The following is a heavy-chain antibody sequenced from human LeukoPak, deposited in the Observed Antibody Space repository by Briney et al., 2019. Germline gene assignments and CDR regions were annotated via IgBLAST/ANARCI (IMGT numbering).Heavy chain of an antibody. J-gene: IGHJ4*02. D-gene: IGHD1-14*01. CDR2: ISAYNGNT. V-gene: IGHV1-18*01. CDR3: AREGGGTPYYFDY. Sequence: GASVKVSCKASGYSFTSYGITWVRQAPGQGLEWMGWISAYNGNTNYAQKIQGRVTMTRDTSSSTAYMELRSLRSDDTAVYYCAREGGGTPYYFDYWGQGTLVTVSS. CDR1: GYSFTSYG.